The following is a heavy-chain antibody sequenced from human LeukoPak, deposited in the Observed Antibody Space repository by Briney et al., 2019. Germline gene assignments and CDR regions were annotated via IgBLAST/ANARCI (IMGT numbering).Heavy chain of an antibody. CDR2: IYYSGST. V-gene: IGHV4-39*07. Sequence: SETLSLTCTVSGGSISSSSYYWGWIRQPPGKGLEWIGSIYYSGSTYYNPSLKSRVTISVDTSKNQFSLKLSSVTAADTAVYYCARDRVQLWSPGYFDYWGQGTLVTVSS. CDR3: ARDRVQLWSPGYFDY. CDR1: GGSISSSSYY. J-gene: IGHJ4*02. D-gene: IGHD5-18*01.